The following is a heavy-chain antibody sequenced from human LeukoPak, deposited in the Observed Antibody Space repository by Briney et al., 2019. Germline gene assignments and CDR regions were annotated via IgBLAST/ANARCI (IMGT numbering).Heavy chain of an antibody. Sequence: ASVKASCKVSGYTLTELSMHWVRQAPGKGLEWMGGFDPEDGETIYAQKFQGRVTMTEDTSTDTAYMELSSLRSEDTAVYYCATFTPVVPAAILNPPSDYWGQGTLVTVSS. CDR1: GYTLTELS. CDR2: FDPEDGET. CDR3: ATFTPVVPAAILNPPSDY. J-gene: IGHJ4*02. V-gene: IGHV1-24*01. D-gene: IGHD2-2*01.